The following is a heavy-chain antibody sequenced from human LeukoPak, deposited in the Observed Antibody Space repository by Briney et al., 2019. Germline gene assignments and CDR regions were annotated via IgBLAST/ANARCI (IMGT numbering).Heavy chain of an antibody. Sequence: PSETLSLTCAVYGGSFSGYYWSWIRQPPGKGLEWIGEINHSGSTNYNPSLKSRVTISVDTSKNQFSLKLSSVTAADTAVYYCASLYGSGSSAYFDYWGQGTLVTVSS. J-gene: IGHJ4*02. D-gene: IGHD3-10*01. CDR1: GGSFSGYY. CDR3: ASLYGSGSSAYFDY. V-gene: IGHV4-34*01. CDR2: INHSGST.